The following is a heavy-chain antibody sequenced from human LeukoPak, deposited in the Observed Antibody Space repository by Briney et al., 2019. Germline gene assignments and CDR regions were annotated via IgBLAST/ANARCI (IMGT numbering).Heavy chain of an antibody. V-gene: IGHV4-59*01. CDR1: GGSISSYY. Sequence: SETLSLTCTVSGGSISSYYWSWIRQPPGKGLEWIGYIYHTGSTSYNPSLKSRVIMSVETSQNQFSLKVRSVTAADTAVYYCAREESGYDYSPFYYWGQGILVTVSS. J-gene: IGHJ4*02. CDR2: IYHTGST. D-gene: IGHD5-12*01. CDR3: AREESGYDYSPFYY.